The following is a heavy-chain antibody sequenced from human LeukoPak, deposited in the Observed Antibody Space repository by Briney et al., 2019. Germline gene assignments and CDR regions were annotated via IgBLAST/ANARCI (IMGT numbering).Heavy chain of an antibody. Sequence: SETLSLTCTVSGGSTSSYYWNWIRQPPGKGLEWIGYIYYSGSTNYNPSLKSRVTISVDTSKNQFSLKLNSVTAADTAVYYCARFPGYCTGGSCYSLAGGDWFDPWGQGTLVTVSS. CDR3: ARFPGYCTGGSCYSLAGGDWFDP. D-gene: IGHD2-15*01. J-gene: IGHJ5*02. V-gene: IGHV4-59*08. CDR2: IYYSGST. CDR1: GGSTSSYY.